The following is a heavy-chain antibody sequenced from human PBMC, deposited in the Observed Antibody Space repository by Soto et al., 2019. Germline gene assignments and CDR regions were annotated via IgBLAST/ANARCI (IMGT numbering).Heavy chain of an antibody. D-gene: IGHD2-2*01. CDR3: ARATSVVAPPHDFDY. CDR1: GGSISSDDYY. V-gene: IGHV4-30-4*01. J-gene: IGHJ4*02. CDR2: IYYSGST. Sequence: QVQLQESGPGLVKPSQTLSLTCTVSGGSISSDDYYWSWIRQSPGKGLEWIGYIYYSGSTYYNPSLTSRVTISIDTSKNQFSLRLSSVTAADTAVYFCARATSVVAPPHDFDYWGQGTLVTVSS.